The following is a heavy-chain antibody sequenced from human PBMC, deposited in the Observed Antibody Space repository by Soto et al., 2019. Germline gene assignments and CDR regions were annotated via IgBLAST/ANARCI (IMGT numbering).Heavy chain of an antibody. CDR2: IFYSGST. Sequence: SETLSLTCTVSGGSISSYYWNWIRQPPGKGLEWIGNIFYSGSTNYKPSLKSRVTISVDTSKNQFSLQLSSVTAADTAVYYCARGVYGDFYFDYWGQGTLVTVSS. CDR1: GGSISSYY. D-gene: IGHD4-17*01. CDR3: ARGVYGDFYFDY. V-gene: IGHV4-59*01. J-gene: IGHJ4*02.